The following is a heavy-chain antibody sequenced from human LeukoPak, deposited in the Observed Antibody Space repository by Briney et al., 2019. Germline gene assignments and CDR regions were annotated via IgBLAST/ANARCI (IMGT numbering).Heavy chain of an antibody. CDR1: GGSFSGYY. CDR3: ARDLTYYGSGSYYNWFDP. J-gene: IGHJ5*02. Sequence: SETLSLTCAVYGGSFSGYYWSWIRQPPGKGLEWIGEINHSGSTNYNPFLKSRVTISVDTSKNQFSLKLSSVTAADTAVYYCARDLTYYGSGSYYNWFDPWGQGTLVTVSS. CDR2: INHSGST. D-gene: IGHD3-10*01. V-gene: IGHV4-34*01.